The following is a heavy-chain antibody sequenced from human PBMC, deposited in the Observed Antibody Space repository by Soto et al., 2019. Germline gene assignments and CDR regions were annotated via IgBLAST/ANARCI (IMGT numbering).Heavy chain of an antibody. CDR1: GGTFSSYT. J-gene: IGHJ2*01. CDR2: IIPIFGTA. Sequence: QVQLVQSGAEVKKPGSSVTVSCKASGGTFSSYTISWVRQAPGQGLEWMGGIIPIFGTANYAQKFQGRVTITADESXXTAYMELSSLSSEDTAVYYCARGNHRWLQLWYFDLWGRGTLVTVSS. CDR3: ARGNHRWLQLWYFDL. V-gene: IGHV1-69*12. D-gene: IGHD5-12*01.